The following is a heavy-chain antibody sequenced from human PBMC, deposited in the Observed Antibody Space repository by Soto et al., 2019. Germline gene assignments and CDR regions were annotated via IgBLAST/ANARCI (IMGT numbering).Heavy chain of an antibody. D-gene: IGHD3-22*01. CDR3: AGVRYYYDSSGYPTFDY. V-gene: IGHV4-4*02. Sequence: SETLSLTCAVSGGSFSSSNWWSWVRQPPGKGLEWIGEIYHSGSTNYNPSLKSRVTISVDKSKNQFSLKLSSVTAADTAVYYCAGVRYYYDSSGYPTFDYWGQGTLVTVSS. CDR1: GGSFSSSNW. J-gene: IGHJ4*02. CDR2: IYHSGST.